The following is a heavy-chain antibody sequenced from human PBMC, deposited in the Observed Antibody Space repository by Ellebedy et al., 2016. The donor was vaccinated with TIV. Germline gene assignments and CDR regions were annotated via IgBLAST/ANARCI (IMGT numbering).Heavy chain of an antibody. D-gene: IGHD2-2*01. CDR2: INHSGST. CDR1: VGSFSDYY. CDR3: SRGLGPIGYCSSTSCYWDH. J-gene: IGHJ4*02. Sequence: SETLSLXXAVYVGSFSDYYWTWIRQPPGKGLEWIGEINHSGSTNYNPSLKSRVTMSIDTSKNQFSLKLTSVTAADTAVYYCSRGLGPIGYCSSTSCYWDHWGRGTLVTVSS. V-gene: IGHV4-34*01.